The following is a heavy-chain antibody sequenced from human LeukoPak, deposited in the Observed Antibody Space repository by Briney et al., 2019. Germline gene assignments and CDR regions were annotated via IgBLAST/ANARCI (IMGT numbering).Heavy chain of an antibody. D-gene: IGHD3-10*01. Sequence: GGSLRLSCVASGFTFSRYSMNWVRQAPGKGLEWVSYISSSSSAIYYADSVKGRFTISRDNAKNSLYLQMNSLRDEDTAVYYCASEVFGSGSSTDDYWGQGTLVTVSS. CDR3: ASEVFGSGSSTDDY. J-gene: IGHJ4*02. CDR1: GFTFSRYS. V-gene: IGHV3-48*02. CDR2: ISSSSSAI.